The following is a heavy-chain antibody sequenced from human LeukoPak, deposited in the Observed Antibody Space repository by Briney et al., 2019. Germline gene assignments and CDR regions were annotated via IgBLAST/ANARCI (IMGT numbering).Heavy chain of an antibody. D-gene: IGHD3-22*01. J-gene: IGHJ4*02. CDR2: IRGSGGNT. CDR3: AKDYYDSSVFSAPHLFAC. V-gene: IGHV3-23*01. Sequence: GGSLRLSCAASGFTFSSHAMTWVRQASGKGLEWVSSIRGSGGNTYYADSVKGRFTISRDNFQNTLYLQMNSLRAEDTAVYYCAKDYYDSSVFSAPHLFACWGQGTLVTVSS. CDR1: GFTFSSHA.